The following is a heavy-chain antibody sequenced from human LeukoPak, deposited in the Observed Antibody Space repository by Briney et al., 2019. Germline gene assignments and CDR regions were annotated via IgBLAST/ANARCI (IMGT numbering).Heavy chain of an antibody. CDR2: IKQDGSEK. D-gene: IGHD3-22*01. V-gene: IGHV3-7*01. CDR3: ARAYDYDSSGYYYMNY. CDR1: GFTFSRYW. Sequence: GGSLRLSCAASGFTFSRYWMTWVRQAPGKGLEWVANIKQDGSEKYYVDSVKGRFTISRDNAKSSLYLQMNSLRAEDTAVYYCARAYDYDSSGYYYMNYWGQGTLVTVSS. J-gene: IGHJ4*02.